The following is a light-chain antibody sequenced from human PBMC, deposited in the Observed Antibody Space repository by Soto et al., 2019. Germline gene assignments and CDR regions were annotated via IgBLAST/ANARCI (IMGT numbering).Light chain of an antibody. V-gene: IGKV1-5*01. CDR3: QQYNGYSS. CDR2: DAS. J-gene: IGKJ1*01. CDR1: QSISSW. Sequence: DIQMTQSPSTLSASVGDRVTITCRASQSISSWLAWYQQKPGKAPKLLIYDASSLESGVPSRFSGSGSGTEFTLTIISLQPDDFATYHCQQYNGYSSFGQGTKVEIK.